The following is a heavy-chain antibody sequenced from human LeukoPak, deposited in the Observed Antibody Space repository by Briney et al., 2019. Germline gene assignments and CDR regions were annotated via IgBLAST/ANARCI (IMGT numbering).Heavy chain of an antibody. V-gene: IGHV7-4-1*02. CDR1: GYTFTSYA. J-gene: IGHJ4*02. CDR2: INTNTGNP. CDR3: ARAIEQWLVRDFDY. Sequence: ASVKVSCKASGYTFTSYAMNWVRQAPGQGLEWIGWINTNTGNPTYAQGFTGRFVFSLDTSVSTAYLQISSLKAEDTAVYYCARAIEQWLVRDFDYWGQGTLVTVSS. D-gene: IGHD6-19*01.